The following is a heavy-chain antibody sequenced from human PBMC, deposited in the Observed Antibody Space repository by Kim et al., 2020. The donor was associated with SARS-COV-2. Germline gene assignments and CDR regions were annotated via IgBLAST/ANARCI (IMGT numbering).Heavy chain of an antibody. V-gene: IGHV5-10-1*01. J-gene: IGHJ4*02. CDR2: VDPSDSYT. CDR1: GYSFTNYW. Sequence: GESLKISCKGSGYSFTNYWISWVRQMPGKGLEWMGRVDPSDSYTNYSPSFQGHVTISADKSISTTYLQWSSLKASDIAMYYCARRATVSNYFDYWGQGTLVTVSS. CDR3: ARRATVSNYFDY. D-gene: IGHD4-17*01.